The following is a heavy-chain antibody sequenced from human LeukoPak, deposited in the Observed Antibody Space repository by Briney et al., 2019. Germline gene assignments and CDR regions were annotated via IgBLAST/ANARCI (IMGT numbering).Heavy chain of an antibody. CDR1: GFTFDDYA. CDR2: ISGDGGST. J-gene: IGHJ4*02. CDR3: AKVSQAAAGTFYLDY. Sequence: GGSLRLSCAASGFTFDDYAMHWVRQAPGKGLEWVSLISGDGGSTYYADSVKGRFTISRDNSKNSLYLQMNSLRTEDTALYYCAKVSQAAAGTFYLDYWGQGTLVTVSS. V-gene: IGHV3-43*02. D-gene: IGHD6-13*01.